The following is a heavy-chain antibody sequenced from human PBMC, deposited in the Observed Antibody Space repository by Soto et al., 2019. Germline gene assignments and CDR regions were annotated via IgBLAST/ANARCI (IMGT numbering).Heavy chain of an antibody. Sequence: QVQLVESGGGVVQPGRSLRLSCAASGFTFSSYGMHWVRQAPGKGLEWVAVIWYDGSNKYYADSVKGRFTISRDNSKNTLYLQMNSLRAEDTAVYYCARDSSERKWPYGGTAAIYWYFDLWGRGTLVTVSS. J-gene: IGHJ2*01. CDR1: GFTFSSYG. CDR3: ARDSSERKWPYGGTAAIYWYFDL. CDR2: IWYDGSNK. D-gene: IGHD4-17*01. V-gene: IGHV3-33*01.